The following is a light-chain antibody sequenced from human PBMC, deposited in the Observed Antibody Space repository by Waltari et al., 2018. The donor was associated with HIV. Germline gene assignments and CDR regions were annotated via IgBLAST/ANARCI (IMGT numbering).Light chain of an antibody. CDR3: QQYNNWWT. CDR1: QSVRSN. CDR2: DAS. V-gene: IGKV3-15*01. J-gene: IGKJ1*01. Sequence: EIVMTQSPATLSVSPGERATLSCRASQSVRSNLAWYQQKPGQAPRLLIYDASTRATGIPARFSGSGSGTEFSLTISSLQYEDFALYYCQQYNNWWTFGQGTKVEIK.